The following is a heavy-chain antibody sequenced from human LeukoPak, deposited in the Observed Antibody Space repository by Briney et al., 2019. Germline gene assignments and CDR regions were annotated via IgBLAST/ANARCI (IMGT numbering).Heavy chain of an antibody. V-gene: IGHV3-11*04. CDR1: GFTFSDYY. Sequence: GGSLRLSCAASGFTFSDYYMSWIRQAPGKGLEWVSYISSSGSTIYYADSVKGRFTISRDNAKNSLYLQMNSLRAEDTAVYYCARDLVRGTLVTERYYYYGMDVWGQGTTVTVSS. J-gene: IGHJ6*02. D-gene: IGHD3-9*01. CDR2: ISSSGSTI. CDR3: ARDLVRGTLVTERYYYYGMDV.